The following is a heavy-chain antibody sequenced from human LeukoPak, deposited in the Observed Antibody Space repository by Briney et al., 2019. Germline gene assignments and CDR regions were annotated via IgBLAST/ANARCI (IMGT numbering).Heavy chain of an antibody. CDR1: GFTFSSYG. CDR3: ARDRDSGYAEDYYGMDV. D-gene: IGHD5-12*01. CDR2: IRYDGSNK. V-gene: IGHV3-30*02. Sequence: GGSLRLSCAASGFTFSSYGMHWVRQAPGKGLEWVAFIRYDGSNKYYADSVKGRFTISRDNSKNTLYLQMNSLRAEDTAVYYCARDRDSGYAEDYYGMDVWGQGTTVTVSS. J-gene: IGHJ6*02.